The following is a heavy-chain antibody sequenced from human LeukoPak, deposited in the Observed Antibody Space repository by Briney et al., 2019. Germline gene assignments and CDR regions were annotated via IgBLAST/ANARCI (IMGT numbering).Heavy chain of an antibody. CDR1: GFTFSSYD. J-gene: IGHJ4*02. D-gene: IGHD2-15*01. CDR2: ISGSAGSK. CDR3: ARDPGAVVVAAYYFDY. Sequence: GGSLRLSCAASGFTFSSYDMTWVRQAPGKGLEWVSGISGSAGSKDYAESVKGRFTISRDNSKDTLYLQMNSLRAEDTAVYYCARDPGAVVVAAYYFDYWGQGTLVTVSS. V-gene: IGHV3-23*01.